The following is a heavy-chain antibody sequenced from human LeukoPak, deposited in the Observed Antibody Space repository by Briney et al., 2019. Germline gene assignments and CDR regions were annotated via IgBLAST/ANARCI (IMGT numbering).Heavy chain of an antibody. D-gene: IGHD3-3*01. CDR3: ARAFIHYDFWSGSHWFDP. Sequence: SETLSLTCAVYGGSFSGYYWSWIRQPPGKGLEWIGEINHSGSTNYNPSLKSRVTISVDTSKNQFSLKLSSVTAADTAVYYCARAFIHYDFWSGSHWFDPWGQGTLVTVSS. CDR2: INHSGST. CDR1: GGSFSGYY. V-gene: IGHV4-34*01. J-gene: IGHJ5*02.